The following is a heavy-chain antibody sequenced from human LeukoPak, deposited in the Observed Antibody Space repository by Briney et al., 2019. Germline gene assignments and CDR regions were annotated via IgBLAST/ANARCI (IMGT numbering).Heavy chain of an antibody. J-gene: IGHJ4*02. CDR1: GFTFSSYS. CDR2: ISSSSSYI. Sequence: GGSLRLSCAASGFTFSSYSMNWVRQAPGKGLEWVSSISSSSSYIYYADSVKGRFTISRDNAKNSLYLQMNSLRAEDTAVYYCARVVDTAMVLFDYWGQGTLVTVSS. V-gene: IGHV3-21*01. D-gene: IGHD5-18*01. CDR3: ARVVDTAMVLFDY.